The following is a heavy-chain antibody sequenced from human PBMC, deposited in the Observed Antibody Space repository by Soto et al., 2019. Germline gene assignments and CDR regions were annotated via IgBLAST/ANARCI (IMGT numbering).Heavy chain of an antibody. V-gene: IGHV4-30-4*01. Sequence: KASETLSLTCTVSGGSISSGNYYWSWIRQPPGKGLEWIGFISYSGSTYYSLSLKSRVTISVDTSKNQFSLNLSFVTAADTAVYYCATMGTPATGLYYFDYWGQGTLVTVSS. CDR2: ISYSGST. CDR1: GGSISSGNYY. D-gene: IGHD5-18*01. J-gene: IGHJ4*02. CDR3: ATMGTPATGLYYFDY.